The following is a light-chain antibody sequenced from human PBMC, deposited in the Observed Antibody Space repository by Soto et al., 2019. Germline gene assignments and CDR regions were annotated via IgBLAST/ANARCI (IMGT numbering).Light chain of an antibody. CDR2: GAS. Sequence: IVMTQSPATLSVSPGETATLSCRAPQNILRNLAWYQHKPGQPPRLLIYGASTRATGIPARFSGSGSGTEFTLTISSLQPDDFATYYCLQYMSYSFGQGTKVDIK. V-gene: IGKV3-15*01. J-gene: IGKJ1*01. CDR1: QNILRN. CDR3: LQYMSYS.